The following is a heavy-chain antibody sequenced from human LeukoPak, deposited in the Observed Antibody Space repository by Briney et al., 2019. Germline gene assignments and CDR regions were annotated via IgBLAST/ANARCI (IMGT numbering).Heavy chain of an antibody. CDR3: ARRNYYDAFDI. V-gene: IGHV1-2*02. D-gene: IGHD3-10*01. Sequence: ASVKVSCKASGYTFTGYYMHWVRQAPGQGLEWMGWINPNSGYTNYAQKFQGRVTMTRDTSISTAYMELSRLRSDDTAVYYCARRNYYDAFDIWGQGTMVTVSS. CDR2: INPNSGYT. CDR1: GYTFTGYY. J-gene: IGHJ3*02.